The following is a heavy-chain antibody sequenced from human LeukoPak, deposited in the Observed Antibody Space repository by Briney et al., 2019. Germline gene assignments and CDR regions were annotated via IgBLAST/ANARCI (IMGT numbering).Heavy chain of an antibody. CDR1: GFAFNGHG. V-gene: IGHV3-48*02. J-gene: IGHJ4*02. CDR3: VSQYCSGGSCFSH. CDR2: ISSSSSNI. Sequence: GGSLRLSCAASGFAFNGHGMSWVRQAPGKGLEWVSYISSSSSNIYSADFVKGRFSISRDNAKNSVYLQMNSLRDEDTAVYYCVSQYCSGGSCFSHWGQGTLVTVSS. D-gene: IGHD2-15*01.